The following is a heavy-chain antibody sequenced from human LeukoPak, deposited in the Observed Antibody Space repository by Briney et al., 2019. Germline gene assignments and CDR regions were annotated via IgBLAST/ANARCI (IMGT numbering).Heavy chain of an antibody. CDR3: ARDPSPSGSGDY. V-gene: IGHV4-34*01. J-gene: IGHJ4*02. Sequence: SETLSLTCAVYGGSFSGDYWSWIRQPPGKGLEWIGEINQSGSTNYNPSLKSRVTISVDTSKNQFSLKLGSVTAADTAVYYCARDPSPSGSGDYWGQGTLVTVSS. D-gene: IGHD3-10*01. CDR1: GGSFSGDY. CDR2: INQSGST.